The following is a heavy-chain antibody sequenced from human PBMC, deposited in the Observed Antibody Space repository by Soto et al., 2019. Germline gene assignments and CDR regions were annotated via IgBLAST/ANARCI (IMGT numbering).Heavy chain of an antibody. J-gene: IGHJ4*02. D-gene: IGHD6-19*01. Sequence: GGSLRLSCAASGFTFSSYWMHWVRQAPGKGLVWVSRINSDGSSTSYADSVKGRFTISRDNAKNTLYLQMNSLRAEDTAVYYCARDHGTVAGTLEFDYWGQGTLVTVSS. CDR2: INSDGSST. CDR1: GFTFSSYW. V-gene: IGHV3-74*01. CDR3: ARDHGTVAGTLEFDY.